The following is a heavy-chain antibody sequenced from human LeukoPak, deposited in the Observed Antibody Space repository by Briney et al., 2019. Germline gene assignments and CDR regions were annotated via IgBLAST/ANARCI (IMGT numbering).Heavy chain of an antibody. Sequence: GESLRISCKGSGYSFTSYWISWVRQMPGKGLEWMGRIDPSDSYTNYSPSFQGHVTISADKSISTAYLQWSSLKASDTAVYYCARRGSGSYLSDYWGQGTLVTVSS. CDR3: ARRGSGSYLSDY. J-gene: IGHJ4*02. V-gene: IGHV5-10-1*01. CDR1: GYSFTSYW. CDR2: IDPSDSYT. D-gene: IGHD3-10*01.